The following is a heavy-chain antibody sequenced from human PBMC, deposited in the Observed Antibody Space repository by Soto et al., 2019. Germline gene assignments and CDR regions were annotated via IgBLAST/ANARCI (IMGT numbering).Heavy chain of an antibody. CDR1: GFTFISYA. D-gene: IGHD5-12*01. V-gene: IGHV3-64D*06. CDR3: VKANSGYDKGTHYY. J-gene: IGHJ4*02. CDR2: ISSNGGST. Sequence: GGSLRLSCSASGFTFISYAMHWVRQAPGKGLEYVSAISSNGGSTYYADSVKGRFTISRDNSKNTLYLQMSSLRAEDTAVYYCVKANSGYDKGTHYYWGQGTLVTVS.